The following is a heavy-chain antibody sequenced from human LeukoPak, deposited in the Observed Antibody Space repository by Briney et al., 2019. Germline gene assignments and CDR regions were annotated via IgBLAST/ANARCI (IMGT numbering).Heavy chain of an antibody. CDR3: ARVEQWQYYFDY. CDR2: IYYSGST. CDR1: GGSISSGGYS. D-gene: IGHD6-19*01. J-gene: IGHJ4*02. V-gene: IGHV4-61*08. Sequence: SETLSLTCTVSGGSISSGGYSWSWIRQHPGKGLEWIGYIYYSGSTNYNPSLKSRVTISVDTSKNQFSLKLSSVTAADTAVYYCARVEQWQYYFDYWGQGTLVTVSS.